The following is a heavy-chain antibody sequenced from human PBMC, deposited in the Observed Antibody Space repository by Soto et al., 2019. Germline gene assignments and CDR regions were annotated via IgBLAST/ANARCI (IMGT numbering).Heavy chain of an antibody. CDR3: ASMIGDPVLSFDS. CDR2: IFYSGST. V-gene: IGHV4-59*01. Sequence: QVQLQESGPGLVKPSETLSLTCTVSDGSISSYYWSWIRQPPGKGLEWIGFIFYSGSTSYNPSLKSRVTITIDTSEYQFSLKLNSVTAADTAVYYCASMIGDPVLSFDSWGQGTLGAVSS. D-gene: IGHD3-10*02. CDR1: DGSISSYY. J-gene: IGHJ5*01.